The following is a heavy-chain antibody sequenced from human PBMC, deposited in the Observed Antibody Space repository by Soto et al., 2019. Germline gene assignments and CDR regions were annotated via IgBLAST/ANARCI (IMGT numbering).Heavy chain of an antibody. CDR3: AREDL. CDR2: ISYDGSNK. Sequence: HPGGSLRLSCAASGFTFGTYAMYWVRQAPGKGLEWVAVISYDGSNKYHADSVKGRFTISRDNSKNTLYLQMNSLRVEDTAVYYCAREDLWGQGTLVTVSS. V-gene: IGHV3-30-3*01. J-gene: IGHJ5*02. CDR1: GFTFGTYA.